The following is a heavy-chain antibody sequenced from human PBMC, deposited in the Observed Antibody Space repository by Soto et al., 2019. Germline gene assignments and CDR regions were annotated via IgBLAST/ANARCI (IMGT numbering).Heavy chain of an antibody. Sequence: PGGSLRLSCEGTGFTFSKYSLNWVRQAPGKGLEWISYISSSSNSVDYAVSVKDRFTISRDDSKNTLYLQMNSLKTEDTAVYYCTTGIEVASISAYWGQGTLVTAPQ. D-gene: IGHD2-15*01. CDR2: ISSSSNSV. V-gene: IGHV3-48*01. J-gene: IGHJ4*02. CDR1: GFTFSKYS. CDR3: TTGIEVASISAY.